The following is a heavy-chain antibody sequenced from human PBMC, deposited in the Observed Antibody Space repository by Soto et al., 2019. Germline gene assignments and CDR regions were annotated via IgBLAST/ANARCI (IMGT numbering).Heavy chain of an antibody. D-gene: IGHD5-18*01. CDR1: GGSISSDSHH. J-gene: IGHJ6*02. CDR2: IFFTGRT. CDR3: ARPLYSYGPMDV. Sequence: SETLCLTCTVSGGSISSDSHHGDWIRQPPGKGPEWIGSIFFTGRTYYNPSLKSRVTISVDTSKNQFSLKLSSVTAADTAVYYCARPLYSYGPMDVWGQGTTVTVSS. V-gene: IGHV4-39*07.